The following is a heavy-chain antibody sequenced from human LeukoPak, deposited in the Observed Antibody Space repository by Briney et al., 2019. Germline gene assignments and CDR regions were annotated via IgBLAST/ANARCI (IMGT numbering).Heavy chain of an antibody. V-gene: IGHV1-8*01. J-gene: IGHJ6*03. CDR2: MNPNSGNT. CDR3: ARALSWTTDSYYYMDV. D-gene: IGHD3/OR15-3a*01. CDR1: GYTFTSYD. Sequence: ASVKVSCKASGYTFTSYDINWVRQATGQGLEWMGWMNPNSGNTGYAQKFQGRATMTKNTSITTAYMELSSLRSEDTAVYYCARALSWTTDSYYYMDVWGKGTTVTVSS.